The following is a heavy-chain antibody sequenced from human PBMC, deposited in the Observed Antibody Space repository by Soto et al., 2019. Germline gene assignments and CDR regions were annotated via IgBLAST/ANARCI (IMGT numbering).Heavy chain of an antibody. D-gene: IGHD1-26*01. J-gene: IGHJ4*02. CDR2: ITGTSVRT. CDR3: ATLRDCLGVGAKTGMDFDS. CDR1: GFTFSTYA. V-gene: IGHV3-23*01. Sequence: EVQLLESGGGLVQPGGSLRLSCAASGFTFSTYAMSWVRQAPGKGLEWVSGITGTSVRTSYADSVQGRFTISRDNSNNSLFLQMHSLRDEDSALYDCATLRDCLGVGAKTGMDFDSWGQGTLVTVSS.